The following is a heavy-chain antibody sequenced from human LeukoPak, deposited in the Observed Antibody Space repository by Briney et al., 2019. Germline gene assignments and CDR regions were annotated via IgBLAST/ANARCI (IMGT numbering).Heavy chain of an antibody. J-gene: IGHJ3*02. D-gene: IGHD3-22*01. CDR2: INGSGGSK. CDR1: GVTFSSYA. CDR3: ATQTRITMIVVVINDAFDI. Sequence: GGSLTLSCAAYGVTFSSYAMSWVRQAPGKGLEWVSAINGSGGSKYYADSVKGRFTISRDNTKNTLYLQMNTLRAEDTAVYYCATQTRITMIVVVINDAFDIWGQGTLVTVSS. V-gene: IGHV3-23*01.